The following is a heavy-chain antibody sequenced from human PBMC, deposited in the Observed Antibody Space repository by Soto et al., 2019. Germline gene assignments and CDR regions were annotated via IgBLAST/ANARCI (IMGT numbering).Heavy chain of an antibody. CDR1: GYTFTSYG. D-gene: IGHD3-16*01. CDR2: ISAYNGNT. CDR3: ASSQGGSPTTYGMDV. J-gene: IGHJ6*02. V-gene: IGHV1-18*01. Sequence: QVQLVQSGAEVKKPGASVKVSCKASGYTFTSYGISWVRQAPGQGLEWMGWISAYNGNTNYAQKLQGRVTMTTDTTTSTAYMELRSLKSDDTAVYYFASSQGGSPTTYGMDVWGQGTTVTVSS.